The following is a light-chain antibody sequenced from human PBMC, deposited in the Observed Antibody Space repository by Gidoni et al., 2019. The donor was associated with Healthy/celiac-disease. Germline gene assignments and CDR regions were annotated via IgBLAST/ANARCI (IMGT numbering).Light chain of an antibody. CDR1: SRAGCNYSY. CDR2: EVS. V-gene: IGLV2-14*01. J-gene: IGLJ3*02. CDR3: SSYTSSIWV. Sequence: SAPTQPASVSGSPGQSITISCTGTSRAGCNYSYVSWDQQQPGKAPKLRIYEVSDRPSGVSNRFSGSKSGNTASLTISGLQTEDEADYDCSSYTSSIWVFGGGTKLTVL.